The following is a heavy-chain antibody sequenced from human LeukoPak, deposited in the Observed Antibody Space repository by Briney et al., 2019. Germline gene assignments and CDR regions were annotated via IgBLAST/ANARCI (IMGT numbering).Heavy chain of an antibody. D-gene: IGHD2-21*01. CDR1: GYTFTGYN. Sequence: ASVKVSCKASGYTFTGYNLHWVRQAPGQGLERMGRINPNSGGTNYAQKFQGRVTMTRDTSINTAYMGLSRLTSDDTAVYYCARDLVGRYYGMDVWGQGTTVTVSS. V-gene: IGHV1-2*06. CDR2: INPNSGGT. J-gene: IGHJ6*02. CDR3: ARDLVGRYYGMDV.